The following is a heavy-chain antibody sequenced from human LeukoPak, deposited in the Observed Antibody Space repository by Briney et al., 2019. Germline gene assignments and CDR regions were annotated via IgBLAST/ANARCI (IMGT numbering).Heavy chain of an antibody. V-gene: IGHV3-23*01. CDR2: IRGGGST. J-gene: IGHJ4*02. CDR1: GFTFSSYA. Sequence: ESGGSLRLSCAASGFTFSSYAMSWVRQAPGKGLEWVSTIRGGGSTYYADSVKGRFSFSRDNSKDTLYLQMNTLRAEDTAIYYCAKAGRESNSDSGATYQYFDYWGLGALVTVSS. CDR3: AKAGRESNSDSGATYQYFDY. D-gene: IGHD3-10*01.